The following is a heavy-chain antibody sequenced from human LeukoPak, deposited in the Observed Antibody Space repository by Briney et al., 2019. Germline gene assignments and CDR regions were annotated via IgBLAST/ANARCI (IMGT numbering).Heavy chain of an antibody. CDR3: ARDFYASGSHDS. CDR1: GFTFSSYW. Sequence: PGGSLRLSCAASGFTFSSYWMTGVRQVPGKGLEWVANIKPDGIVQHYADSVKGRFIISRNNARNSLYLQMNTLRAEDTAIYYCARDFYASGSHDSWGQGTLVTVSS. D-gene: IGHD3-10*01. V-gene: IGHV3-7*03. CDR2: IKPDGIVQ. J-gene: IGHJ4*02.